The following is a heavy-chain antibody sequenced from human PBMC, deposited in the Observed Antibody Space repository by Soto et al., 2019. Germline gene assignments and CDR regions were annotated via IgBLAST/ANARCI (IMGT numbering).Heavy chain of an antibody. CDR3: AKRDGSGRYYFDN. J-gene: IGHJ4*02. CDR2: ISVTA. CDR1: GFTFSSYA. D-gene: IGHD6-19*01. Sequence: GGSLRLSCAASGFTFSSYAMSWVRQAPGKGLEWVSAISVTAVYADSVKGRFTISRDNSKNTLYLQMNSLRAEDTAVYYCAKRDGSGRYYFDNWGQGALVTVSS. V-gene: IGHV3-23*01.